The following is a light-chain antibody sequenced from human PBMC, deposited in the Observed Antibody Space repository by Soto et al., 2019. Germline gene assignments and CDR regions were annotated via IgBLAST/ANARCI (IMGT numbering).Light chain of an antibody. V-gene: IGKV3-20*01. CDR2: GAS. CDR1: QSVSSRN. Sequence: EIVLTQSPGTLSLSPRERASLSCRASQSVSSRNLAWYQQKPGQAPRLLIYGASSRATGIPDRFSGRGSVTDFTLTINRLEPEDFAVYYCQQYSLLPYIFGRRTKLEVK. J-gene: IGKJ2*01. CDR3: QQYSLLPYI.